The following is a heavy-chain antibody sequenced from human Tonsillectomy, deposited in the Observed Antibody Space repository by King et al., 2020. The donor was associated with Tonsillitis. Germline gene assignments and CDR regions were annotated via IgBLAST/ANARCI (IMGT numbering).Heavy chain of an antibody. Sequence: VQLVQSGGGLVKPGGSLRLSCAASGFTLSNAWMSWVRQAPGKGLEWVGRIKTKTDGTTTDYAAPVKGRFTISRDDSKSTLYLQMNSLKSEDTAVYYCTTWGGSNWGQGTLVTVSS. CDR2: IKTKTDGTTT. J-gene: IGHJ4*02. V-gene: IGHV3-15*01. D-gene: IGHD3-16*01. CDR3: TTWGGSN. CDR1: GFTLSNAW.